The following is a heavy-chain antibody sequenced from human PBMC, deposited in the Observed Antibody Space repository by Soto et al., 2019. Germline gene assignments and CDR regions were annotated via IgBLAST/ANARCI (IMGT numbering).Heavy chain of an antibody. J-gene: IGHJ4*02. Sequence: QVQLQQWGAGLLKPSETLSLTCAVYGGSFSGYYWTWIRQPPGTGLEWIGEINHSGSTNYNPSLKSLVTISVDTSKNQFSLQLTSVTAADTAVYYCARDKITGLFDYWGQGTLVTVSS. D-gene: IGHD2-8*02. CDR2: INHSGST. CDR3: ARDKITGLFDY. CDR1: GGSFSGYY. V-gene: IGHV4-34*01.